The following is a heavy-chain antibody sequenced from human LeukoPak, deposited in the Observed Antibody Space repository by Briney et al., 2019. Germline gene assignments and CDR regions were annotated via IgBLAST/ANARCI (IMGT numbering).Heavy chain of an antibody. Sequence: SQTLSLTCTVSGGXVSSGAYYWSWIRQHPGKGLEWIGYIYYSGSTYYNPSLKSRVTISVDTSKNQFSLKLSSVTAADTAVYYCARALSSNDYGDPGWFDPWGQGTLVTVSS. CDR3: ARALSSNDYGDPGWFDP. V-gene: IGHV4-31*03. D-gene: IGHD4-17*01. CDR1: GGXVSSGAYY. J-gene: IGHJ5*02. CDR2: IYYSGST.